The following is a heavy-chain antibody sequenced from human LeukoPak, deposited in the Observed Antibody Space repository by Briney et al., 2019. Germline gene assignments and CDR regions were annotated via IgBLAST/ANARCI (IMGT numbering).Heavy chain of an antibody. CDR2: IHNSGTT. V-gene: IGHV4-34*01. Sequence: SAMLFLTCAVSCGPFSCYFWCCIRQSSGEGLEWIGEIHNSGTTNYNPSLNSRVTISEDTSKNQFYLNLSSVTAADTAVYYCARRYYYNLGSFPFDFWGQGTLVTVSS. D-gene: IGHD3-10*01. CDR3: ARRYYYNLGSFPFDF. CDR1: CGPFSCYF. J-gene: IGHJ4*02.